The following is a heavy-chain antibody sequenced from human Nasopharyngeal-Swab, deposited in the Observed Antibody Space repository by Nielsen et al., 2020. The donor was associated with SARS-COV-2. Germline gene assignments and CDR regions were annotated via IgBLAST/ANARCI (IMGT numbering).Heavy chain of an antibody. CDR3: ARDQRGPIVVKAFDI. V-gene: IGHV4-31*03. Sequence: SETLSLTCTVSGGSISSGGYYWSWIRQHPGKGLEWIGYIYYSGSTYYNPPLKSRVTISVDTSKNQFSLKLSSVTAADTAVYYCARDQRGPIVVKAFDIWGQGTMVTVSS. CDR1: GGSISSGGYY. D-gene: IGHD3-22*01. CDR2: IYYSGST. J-gene: IGHJ3*02.